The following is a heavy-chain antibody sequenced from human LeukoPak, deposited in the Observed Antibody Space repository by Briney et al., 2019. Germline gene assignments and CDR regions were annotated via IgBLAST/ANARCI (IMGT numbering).Heavy chain of an antibody. D-gene: IGHD2-8*01. V-gene: IGHV3-15*01. CDR1: GFSLRNAW. CDR2: IKTKTEDEAT. Sequence: ARSLRPSSAPSGFSLRNAWMSWVRQPARELIEWVGRIKTKTEDEATDYAATVKGRFTISRDDSKNTLYLQMNSLTTEDTAVYYCATRGVPWGQGTLVTVSS. J-gene: IGHJ5*02. CDR3: ATRGVP.